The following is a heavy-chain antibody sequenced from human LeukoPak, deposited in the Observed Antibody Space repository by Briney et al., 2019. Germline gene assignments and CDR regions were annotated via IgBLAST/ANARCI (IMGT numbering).Heavy chain of an antibody. CDR1: GGSFSGYY. CDR2: IYTSRST. Sequence: SETLSLTCAVYGGSFSGYYWSWIRQPAGKGLEWIGRIYTSRSTNYNPSLKSRVTMSVDTSKNQFSLKLSSVTAADTAVYYCALIASSYDSSGWYYFDYWGQGTLVTVSS. CDR3: ALIASSYDSSGWYYFDY. D-gene: IGHD3-22*01. V-gene: IGHV4-59*10. J-gene: IGHJ4*02.